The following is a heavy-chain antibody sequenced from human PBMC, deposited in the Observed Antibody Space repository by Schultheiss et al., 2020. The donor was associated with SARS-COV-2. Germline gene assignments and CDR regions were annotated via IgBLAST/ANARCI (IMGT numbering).Heavy chain of an antibody. CDR2: ISSSSSYI. V-gene: IGHV3-21*01. Sequence: GESLKISCAASGFTFSSYGMHWVRQAPGKGLEWVSSISSSSSYIYYADSVKGRFTISRDNAKNSLYLQMNSLRAEDTAVYYCARAMRIVATMGYYYYYYMDVWGKGTTVTVSS. D-gene: IGHD5-12*01. J-gene: IGHJ6*03. CDR3: ARAMRIVATMGYYYYYYMDV. CDR1: GFTFSSYG.